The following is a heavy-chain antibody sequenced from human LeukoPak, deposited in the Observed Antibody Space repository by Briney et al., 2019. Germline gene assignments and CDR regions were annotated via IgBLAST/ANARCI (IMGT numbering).Heavy chain of an antibody. CDR2: IYPGDSDT. V-gene: IGHV5-51*01. D-gene: IGHD3-22*01. Sequence: GESLKISCKGSGYSFTSYWIGWVRQMPGKGLEWMGIIYPGDSDTRYSPSFQGQVTISADKSISTAYLQWSSLKASDTAMYYCARQEVYYDSSVTKGGDWFDPWGQGTLVTVSS. J-gene: IGHJ5*02. CDR1: GYSFTSYW. CDR3: ARQEVYYDSSVTKGGDWFDP.